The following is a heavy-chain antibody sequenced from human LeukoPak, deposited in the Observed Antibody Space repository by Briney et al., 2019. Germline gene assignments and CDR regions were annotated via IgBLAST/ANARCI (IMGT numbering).Heavy chain of an antibody. CDR2: ISSSSSTI. CDR1: GFTFSSYS. D-gene: IGHD5-18*01. Sequence: GGSLRLSRAASGFTFSSYSMNWVRQAPGKGLEWVSYISSSSSTIYYADSVKGRFTISRDNAKNSLYLQMNSLRDEDTAVYYCAREGDTAMDNYYYYYGMDVWGQGTTVTVSS. CDR3: AREGDTAMDNYYYYYGMDV. V-gene: IGHV3-48*02. J-gene: IGHJ6*02.